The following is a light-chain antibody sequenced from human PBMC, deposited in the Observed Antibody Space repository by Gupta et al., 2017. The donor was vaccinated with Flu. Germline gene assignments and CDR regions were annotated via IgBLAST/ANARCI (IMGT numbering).Light chain of an antibody. V-gene: IGLV2-8*01. CDR2: EVT. Sequence: SSDVGGYNYVSWYQQHPGKAPKLMIYEVTKRPSGVPDRFSGSKSGNTASLTVSGVQAEDEADYYCSSYAGSNYWVFGGGTKLTVL. J-gene: IGLJ3*02. CDR1: SSDVGGYNY. CDR3: SSYAGSNYWV.